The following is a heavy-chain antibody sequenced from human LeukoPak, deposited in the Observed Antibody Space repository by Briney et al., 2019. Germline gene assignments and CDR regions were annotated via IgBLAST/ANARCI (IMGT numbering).Heavy chain of an antibody. J-gene: IGHJ4*02. CDR3: VRDLGGATKVPPYFDY. V-gene: IGHV1-2*02. Sequence: ASVKVSCKASRYTFTGYFMHWVRPAPGHGLEWMGWINAHSGDTNYAQEFQGRVTMTRDTSIDTAYMELSRLTSDDTAVYYCVRDLGGATKVPPYFDYWGQGTLVTVSS. D-gene: IGHD1-26*01. CDR1: RYTFTGYF. CDR2: INAHSGDT.